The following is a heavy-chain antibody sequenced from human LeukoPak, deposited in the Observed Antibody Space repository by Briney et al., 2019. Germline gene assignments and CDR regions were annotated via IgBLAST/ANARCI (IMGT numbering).Heavy chain of an antibody. J-gene: IGHJ4*02. CDR1: GFTFDDYA. D-gene: IGHD2-2*01. CDR3: AKGSCGSTSCYLAF. Sequence: GRSLRLSCAASGFTFDDYAMHWVRQAPGKGLEWVSGISWNSGSIGYADSVKGRFTISRDNAKNSLYLQMNSLRAEDTALYYCAKGSCGSTSCYLAFWGQGTLVTVSS. V-gene: IGHV3-9*01. CDR2: ISWNSGSI.